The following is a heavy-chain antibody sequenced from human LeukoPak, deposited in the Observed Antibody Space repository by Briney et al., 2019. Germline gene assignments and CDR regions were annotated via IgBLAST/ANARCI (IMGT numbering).Heavy chain of an antibody. Sequence: PGGSLRLSCAASGFTFGSYGMSWVRQAPGKGLEWVSFITTTGDTTSYADSVKGRFTISRDNPRNTLYMQMNSLRDEDTALYYCAIMHGYYDGSGYWVQWGQGTLVTVSS. CDR2: ITTTGDTT. CDR1: GFTFGSYG. D-gene: IGHD3-22*01. CDR3: AIMHGYYDGSGYWVQ. J-gene: IGHJ4*02. V-gene: IGHV3-23*01.